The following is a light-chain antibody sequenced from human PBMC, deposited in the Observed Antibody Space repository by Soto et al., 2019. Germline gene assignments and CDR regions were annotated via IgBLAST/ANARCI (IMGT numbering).Light chain of an antibody. CDR2: GAS. J-gene: IGKJ1*01. CDR1: QSVSSN. V-gene: IGKV3-15*01. CDR3: QQYNNWPWT. Sequence: EFVMTQSPATRSVSPGERATLSCRASQSVSSNLAWYQQKPGQAPRLLIYGASTRATGIPARFSGSGSGTEFTLTISSLQSEDFAVYYCQQYNNWPWTFGQGTKVDI.